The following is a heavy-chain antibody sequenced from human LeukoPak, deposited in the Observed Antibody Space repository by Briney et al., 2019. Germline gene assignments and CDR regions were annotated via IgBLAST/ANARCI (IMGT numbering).Heavy chain of an antibody. Sequence: PGGTLRLSCAVSGFTFSSYGMSWVRQAPGKGLEWVSAISGSGGSTYYADSVKGRFTISRDNSKNTLYLQMNSLRAEDTAVYYCAKAPAVAGYYYYYYMDVWGKGTTVTISS. V-gene: IGHV3-23*01. CDR2: ISGSGGST. D-gene: IGHD6-19*01. CDR1: GFTFSSYG. CDR3: AKAPAVAGYYYYYYMDV. J-gene: IGHJ6*03.